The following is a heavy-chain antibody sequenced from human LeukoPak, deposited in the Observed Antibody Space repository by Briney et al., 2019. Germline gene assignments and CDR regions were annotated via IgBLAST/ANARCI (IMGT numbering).Heavy chain of an antibody. Sequence: PGGSLRLSCAASGFTFSSYGMHWVRQAPGKGLEWVAVISYDGSNKYYADSVKGRFTISRDNSKNTLYLQMNSLRAEDTAVYYCAKGPPVQKWLVSEPYFDYWGQGTLVTVSS. V-gene: IGHV3-30*18. D-gene: IGHD6-19*01. CDR2: ISYDGSNK. CDR1: GFTFSSYG. CDR3: AKGPPVQKWLVSEPYFDY. J-gene: IGHJ4*02.